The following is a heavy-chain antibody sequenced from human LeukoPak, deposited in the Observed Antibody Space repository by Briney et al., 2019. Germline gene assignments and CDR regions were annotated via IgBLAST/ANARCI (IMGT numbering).Heavy chain of an antibody. CDR2: IYHSGST. D-gene: IGHD6-6*01. Sequence: SETLSLTCTVSGYSISSGYYWGWIRQPPGKGLEWIGSIYHSGSTYYNPSLKSRVTISVDTSKNQFSLKLSSVTAADTAVYYCARDPSSSSPNDAFDIWGQGTMVTVSS. CDR3: ARDPSSSSPNDAFDI. CDR1: GYSISSGYY. V-gene: IGHV4-38-2*02. J-gene: IGHJ3*02.